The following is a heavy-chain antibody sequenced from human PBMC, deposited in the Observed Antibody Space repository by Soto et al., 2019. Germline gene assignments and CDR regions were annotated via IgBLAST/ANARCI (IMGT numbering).Heavy chain of an antibody. CDR3: ARASDGYNYGLGL. V-gene: IGHV3-23*01. Sequence: GGSLRLSCAASGFSFSNYAMSWVRQAPGKGLEWVSVITSGGSTYYSDSVKGRFTISRDTSSNTLFLQMSSLSDDDTAIYYCARASDGYNYGLGLWGQGTPVTVSS. CDR1: GFSFSNYA. CDR2: ITSGGST. D-gene: IGHD5-12*01. J-gene: IGHJ4*02.